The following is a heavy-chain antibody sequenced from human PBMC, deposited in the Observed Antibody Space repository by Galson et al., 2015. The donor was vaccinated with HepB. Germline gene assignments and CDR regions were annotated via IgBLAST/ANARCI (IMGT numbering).Heavy chain of an antibody. Sequence: SLRLSCAASGFNFDEYSMHWVRQPPGKGLEWVSLISWDGGSTYYADSVKGRFTSSRDNSKNSLYLQMNSLRTEDTAFYYCAKDLGRYQSRAALDYWGQGTLVTVSS. CDR1: GFNFDEYS. J-gene: IGHJ4*02. V-gene: IGHV3-43*01. CDR2: ISWDGGST. D-gene: IGHD2-2*01. CDR3: AKDLGRYQSRAALDY.